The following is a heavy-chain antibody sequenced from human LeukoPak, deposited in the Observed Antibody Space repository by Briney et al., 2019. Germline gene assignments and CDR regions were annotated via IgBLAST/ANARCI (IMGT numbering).Heavy chain of an antibody. CDR3: ARDYSGQWEQLTGWWIDP. CDR2: INPSGDFR. Sequence: ASVKVSCKASGYTFTSYGISWVRQAPGQGLEWMAIINPSGDFRSYAQKFQGRVTVTRDMSKRTVYMELSDLRPEDTALYYCARDYSGQWEQLTGWWIDPWGQGTLVIVSS. J-gene: IGHJ5*02. V-gene: IGHV1-46*01. CDR1: GYTFTSYG. D-gene: IGHD1-26*01.